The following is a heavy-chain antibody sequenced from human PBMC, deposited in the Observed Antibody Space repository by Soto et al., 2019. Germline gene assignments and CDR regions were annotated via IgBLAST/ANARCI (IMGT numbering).Heavy chain of an antibody. V-gene: IGHV3-23*01. D-gene: IGHD6-13*01. CDR2: ISGSGGST. CDR1: GFTFSSYA. Sequence: GGSLRLPCAASGFTFSSYAMSWVRQAPGKGLEWVSAISGSGGSTYYADSVKGRFTISRDNSKNTLYLQMNSLRAEDTAVYYCARTERYSSSWYYFDYWGQGTLVTVSS. CDR3: ARTERYSSSWYYFDY. J-gene: IGHJ4*02.